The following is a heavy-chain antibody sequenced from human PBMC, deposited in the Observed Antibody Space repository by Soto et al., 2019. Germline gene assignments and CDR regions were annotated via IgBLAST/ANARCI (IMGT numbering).Heavy chain of an antibody. CDR2: ISMSGSTI. D-gene: IGHD2-21*01. CDR3: ARDADGICAH. CDR1: GFTFSPYA. V-gene: IGHV3-48*02. J-gene: IGHJ4*02. Sequence: GGSLRLSCAASGFTFSPYAMNWVRQAPGKGLEWVSYISMSGSTIHYADSVKGRFTISRDDAKNLLYLQMNSLRDEDTAVYYSARDADGICAHWGQGTLVPVSS.